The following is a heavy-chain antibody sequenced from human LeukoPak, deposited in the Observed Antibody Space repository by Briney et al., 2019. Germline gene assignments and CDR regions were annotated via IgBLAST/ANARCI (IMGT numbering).Heavy chain of an antibody. CDR3: AKTALVRELLPFDY. CDR1: GFTFSSYG. V-gene: IGHV3-30*18. CDR2: ISYDGSNK. J-gene: IGHJ4*02. D-gene: IGHD1-26*01. Sequence: PGGSLRLSCAASGFTFSSYGMHWVRQAPGKGLEWVAVISYDGSNKYYADSVKGRFTISRDNSKNTLYLQMNSLRAEDTAVYYCAKTALVRELLPFDYWGQGTLVTVSS.